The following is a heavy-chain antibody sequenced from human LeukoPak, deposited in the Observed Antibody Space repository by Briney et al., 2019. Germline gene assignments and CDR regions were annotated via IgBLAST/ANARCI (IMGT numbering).Heavy chain of an antibody. V-gene: IGHV3-48*01. Sequence: GGSLRLSCAASGFTFSSYSMNWVHQAPGKGLEWVSYISNSGSTIYYAASVKGRFTISRDNAKNSLYLQMNSLRAEDTAMYYCARDHSSDWYSLVVTSENFQYWGQGTLVTVSS. CDR3: ARDHSSDWYSLVVTSENFQY. CDR1: GFTFSSYS. J-gene: IGHJ1*01. D-gene: IGHD6-19*01. CDR2: ISNSGSTI.